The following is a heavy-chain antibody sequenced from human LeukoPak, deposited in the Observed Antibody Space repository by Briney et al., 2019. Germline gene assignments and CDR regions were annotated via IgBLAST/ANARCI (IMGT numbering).Heavy chain of an antibody. CDR3: ARDGAPLWYDSSGYYNWFDP. CDR1: GFTCSNYA. V-gene: IGHV3-30*04. D-gene: IGHD3-22*01. Sequence: GGSLRLSCAASGFTCSNYAMHRVPQAPGKGLEWVAVISYDGSNKYYADSVKGRFTISRDNSKNTLYLQMNSLRTEDTAVYYCARDGAPLWYDSSGYYNWFDPWGQGTLVTVSS. J-gene: IGHJ5*02. CDR2: ISYDGSNK.